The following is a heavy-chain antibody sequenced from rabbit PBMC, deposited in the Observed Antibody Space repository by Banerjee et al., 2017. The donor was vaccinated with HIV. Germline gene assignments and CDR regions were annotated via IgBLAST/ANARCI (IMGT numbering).Heavy chain of an antibody. Sequence: QSLEESGGDLVQPGASLTLTCTASGFSFSNNYVMCWVCQAPGKGLEWIACINSSSANTVYARWAKGQFAISKTSSTTVSLQMSVLTAADTATYFCARDFAGVIGWNINLWDQGTLVTV. CDR1: GFSFSNNYV. V-gene: IGHV1S40*01. D-gene: IGHD4-2*01. CDR2: INSSSANT. CDR3: ARDFAGVIGWNINL. J-gene: IGHJ4*01.